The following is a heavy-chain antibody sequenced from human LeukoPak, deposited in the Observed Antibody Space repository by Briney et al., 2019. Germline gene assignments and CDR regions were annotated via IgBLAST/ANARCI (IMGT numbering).Heavy chain of an antibody. D-gene: IGHD5-24*01. CDR1: GGSISSGDYY. J-gene: IGHJ4*02. CDR3: ARAPVGRDGYNYGWYYFDY. Sequence: SQTLSLTCTVSGGSISSGDYYWSWIRQPPGKGLEWIGYIYYSGSTYYNPSLKSRVTISVDTSKNQFSLKLSSVTAADTAVYYCARAPVGRDGYNYGWYYFDYWGQGTLVTVSS. CDR2: IYYSGST. V-gene: IGHV4-30-4*01.